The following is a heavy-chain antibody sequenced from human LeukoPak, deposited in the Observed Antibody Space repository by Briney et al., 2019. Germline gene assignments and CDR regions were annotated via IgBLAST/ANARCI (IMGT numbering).Heavy chain of an antibody. D-gene: IGHD5-18*01. J-gene: IGHJ5*02. CDR3: ARETSERYSYGFFQFVDWFDP. Sequence: GASVKVSCKASGYTFTSYAMHWVRQAPGQRLEWMGWINAGNGNTKYSQKFQGRVTITRDTSASTAYMELSSLRSEDTAVYYCARETSERYSYGFFQFVDWFDPWGQGTLVTVSS. CDR1: GYTFTSYA. CDR2: INAGNGNT. V-gene: IGHV1-3*01.